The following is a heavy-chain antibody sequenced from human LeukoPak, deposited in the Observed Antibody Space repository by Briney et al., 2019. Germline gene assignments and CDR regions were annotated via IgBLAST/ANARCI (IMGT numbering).Heavy chain of an antibody. CDR1: GFTFSNHY. CDR2: ISSRSSNK. Sequence: GSLRLSCAASGFTFSNHYMSWIRPAPGKGLVWVSYISSRSSNKYYADSVKGRFTISRDNAKNSLYLQMDSLGVEDTAVYYCAREGWDLNALDIWGQGTMVTVSP. J-gene: IGHJ3*02. D-gene: IGHD1-26*01. V-gene: IGHV3-11*04. CDR3: AREGWDLNALDI.